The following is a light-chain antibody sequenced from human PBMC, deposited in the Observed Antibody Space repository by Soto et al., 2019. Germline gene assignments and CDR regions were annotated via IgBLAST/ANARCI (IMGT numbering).Light chain of an antibody. J-gene: IGKJ1*01. Sequence: DIQMTQSPSTLSASVGDRVIIICRTSQSISSWLAWYQQKPGKAPKLLIYKATSLESGVPSRFSGSGSGTEFTLTLSSLQPDDFSTYYCQQYNSYLWTFGQWTQVEIK. V-gene: IGKV1-5*03. CDR2: KAT. CDR1: QSISSW. CDR3: QQYNSYLWT.